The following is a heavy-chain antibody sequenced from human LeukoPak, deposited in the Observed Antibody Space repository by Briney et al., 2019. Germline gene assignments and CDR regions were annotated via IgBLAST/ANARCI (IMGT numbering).Heavy chain of an antibody. V-gene: IGHV3-23*01. J-gene: IGHJ4*02. Sequence: GGSLRLSCVFSGFTFSSYAMSWVRQAPGKGLEWVSSLSGSGGSTYYADSVKGRFTISRDNSKNTLYLQMNSLRAEDTAVYYCAKDWGMTTVTTFDYWGQGTLVTVSS. CDR3: AKDWGMTTVTTFDY. CDR2: LSGSGGST. D-gene: IGHD4-17*01. CDR1: GFTFSSYA.